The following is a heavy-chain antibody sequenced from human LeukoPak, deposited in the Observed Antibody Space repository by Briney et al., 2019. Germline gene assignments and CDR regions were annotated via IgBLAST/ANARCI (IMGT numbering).Heavy chain of an antibody. CDR1: GFTFSSYA. Sequence: PGGSLRLSCAASGFTFSSYAMSWVRQAPGKGLEWVSAISGSGGSTYYADSVKGRFTISRDNAKNSLFLQMSSLRAEDTAVYYCARDLTYYGSMDVWGQGTTVTVSS. D-gene: IGHD3-10*01. CDR2: ISGSGGST. V-gene: IGHV3-23*01. J-gene: IGHJ6*02. CDR3: ARDLTYYGSMDV.